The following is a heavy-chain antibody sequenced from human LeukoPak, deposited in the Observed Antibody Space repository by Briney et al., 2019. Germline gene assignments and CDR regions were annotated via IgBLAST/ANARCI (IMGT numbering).Heavy chain of an antibody. CDR1: GFTFDDYA. V-gene: IGHV3-9*01. Sequence: GGSLRLSCAASGFTFDDYAVHWVRQAPGKGLEWVSGISWNSGSIGYADSVKGRFTISRDNAKNSLYLQMNSLRAEDTALYYCAKAQGYCSGGSCYSDYYYYYGMDVWGQGTTVTVSS. J-gene: IGHJ6*02. CDR3: AKAQGYCSGGSCYSDYYYYYGMDV. CDR2: ISWNSGSI. D-gene: IGHD2-15*01.